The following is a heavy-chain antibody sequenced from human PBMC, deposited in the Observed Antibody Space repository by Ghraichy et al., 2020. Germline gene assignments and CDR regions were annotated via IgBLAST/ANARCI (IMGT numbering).Heavy chain of an antibody. J-gene: IGHJ4*02. CDR3: ARPEGLGRNFDY. CDR1: GGSISSSSYY. D-gene: IGHD5-12*01. CDR2: IYYSGST. Sequence: SETLSLTCTVSGGSISSSSYYWGWIRQPPGKGLEWIGSIYYSGSTYYNPSLKSRVTISVDTSKNQFSLKLSSVTAADTAVYYCARPEGLGRNFDYWGQGTLVTVSS. V-gene: IGHV4-39*01.